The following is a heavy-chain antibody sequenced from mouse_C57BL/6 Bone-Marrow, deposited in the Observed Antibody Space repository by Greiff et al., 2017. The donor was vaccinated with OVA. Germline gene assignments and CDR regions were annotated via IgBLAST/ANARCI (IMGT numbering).Heavy chain of an antibody. D-gene: IGHD1-1*01. Sequence: QVQLKQPGAELVKPGASVKMSCKASGYTFTSYWITWVKQRPGQGLEWIGDIYPGSGSTNYNEKFKSKATLTVDTSSSTAYMQLSSLTSEDSAVYYCARIHYYGSTWYFDVWGTGTTVTVSS. V-gene: IGHV1-55*01. CDR1: GYTFTSYW. J-gene: IGHJ1*03. CDR3: ARIHYYGSTWYFDV. CDR2: IYPGSGST.